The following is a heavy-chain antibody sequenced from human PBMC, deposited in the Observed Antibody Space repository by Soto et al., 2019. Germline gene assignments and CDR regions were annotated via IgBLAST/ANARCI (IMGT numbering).Heavy chain of an antibody. Sequence: EVQLVESGGTLAQPGGSLRLSCAASGFSFSAYWMSWVRQAPGKGLEWVANIKTDGSDKYYVDSVRGRFSISRDNARNSVYLQMSSLRAEDTAVYYCARGLMTTVLNWYFDLWGRGTLVTVSS. J-gene: IGHJ2*01. D-gene: IGHD4-17*01. CDR2: IKTDGSDK. CDR3: ARGLMTTVLNWYFDL. V-gene: IGHV3-7*03. CDR1: GFSFSAYW.